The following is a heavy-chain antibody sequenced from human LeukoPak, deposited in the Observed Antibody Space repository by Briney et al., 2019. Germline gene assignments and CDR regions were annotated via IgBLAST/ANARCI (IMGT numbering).Heavy chain of an antibody. Sequence: PSETLSLTCTVSGGSISGGDYYWRWIRQPPGKGLEWIGYIYYSGSTYYNPSLKSRVTISVDTSKNQFSLKLSSVTAADTAVYYCASHTMVRGVRAFYYWGQGTLVTVSS. CDR2: IYYSGST. CDR1: GGSISGGDYY. J-gene: IGHJ4*02. CDR3: ASHTMVRGVRAFYY. V-gene: IGHV4-30-4*08. D-gene: IGHD3-10*01.